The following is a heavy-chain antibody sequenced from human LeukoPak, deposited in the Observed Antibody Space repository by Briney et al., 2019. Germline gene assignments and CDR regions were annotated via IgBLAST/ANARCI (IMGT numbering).Heavy chain of an antibody. CDR2: ISGDVQTT. J-gene: IGHJ2*01. Sequence: GGSLRLSCEASGFTFSTHAMNWIRQTPGKGLEWLSVISGDVQTTTYASSVKGRFTISRDNSKNTLYLEMNSLGVEDTAIYYCAKDGYYSSANHFARLHFDLWGRGTRVTVSS. D-gene: IGHD3-3*01. V-gene: IGHV3-23*01. CDR3: AKDGYYSSANHFARLHFDL. CDR1: GFTFSTHA.